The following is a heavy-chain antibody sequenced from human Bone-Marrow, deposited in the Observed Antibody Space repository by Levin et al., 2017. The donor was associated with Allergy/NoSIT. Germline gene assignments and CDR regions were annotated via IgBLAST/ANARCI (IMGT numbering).Heavy chain of an antibody. CDR1: GGSVSSGSYY. V-gene: IGHV4-61*01. D-gene: IGHD3-22*01. J-gene: IGHJ4*02. CDR2: MYSTGDT. Sequence: SSETLSLTCTVSGGSVSSGSYYWSWIRQPPGRGLEWIGYMYSTGDTNYSPSLKSRVTISVDTSKNQFSLKLTSVTAADTALYYCAREGYSSGPYYFDYWGQGMLVTVSS. CDR3: AREGYSSGPYYFDY.